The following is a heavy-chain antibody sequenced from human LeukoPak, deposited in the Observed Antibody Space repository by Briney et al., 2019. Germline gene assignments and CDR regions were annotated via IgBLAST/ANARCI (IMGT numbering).Heavy chain of an antibody. D-gene: IGHD3-22*01. V-gene: IGHV3-30*03. J-gene: IGHJ4*02. CDR2: ISYDGSNK. Sequence: GRSLRLSCAASGFTFSSYGMHWVRQAPGKGLEWVAVISYDGSNKYYADSVKGRFTISRDNSKNTLYLQMNSLRAEDTAVYYCARDDTYYYDSSPLRYWGQGTLVTVSS. CDR3: ARDDTYYYDSSPLRY. CDR1: GFTFSSYG.